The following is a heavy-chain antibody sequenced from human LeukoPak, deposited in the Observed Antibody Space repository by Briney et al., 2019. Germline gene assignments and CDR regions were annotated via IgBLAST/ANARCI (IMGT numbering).Heavy chain of an antibody. CDR3: ARDLRRARGVITILGY. CDR2: ISAYNGNT. D-gene: IGHD3-10*01. Sequence: GASVKVSCKASGYTFTSYGISWVRQAPGQGLEWMGWISAYNGNTNYAQKLQGRVTMTTDTSTSTAYMELRSLRSDDTAVYYCARDLRRARGVITILGYWGQGTLVTVSS. V-gene: IGHV1-18*01. CDR1: GYTFTSYG. J-gene: IGHJ4*02.